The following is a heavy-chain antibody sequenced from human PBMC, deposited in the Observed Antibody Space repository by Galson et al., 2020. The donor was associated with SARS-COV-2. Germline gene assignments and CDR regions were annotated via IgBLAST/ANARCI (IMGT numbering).Heavy chain of an antibody. CDR1: GFNSDDYG. V-gene: IGHV3-43*02. Sequence: TGGSLRLSCAASGFNSDDYGIHWVRQFPGKGLEWVSLISGDGGSTYYADSVKGRFTISGDNSKDSVFLQLNSLRSEDTALYYCAKDIGFYHYGMNVWGQGTTVTVSS. CDR3: AKDIGFYHYGMNV. J-gene: IGHJ6*02. CDR2: ISGDGGST.